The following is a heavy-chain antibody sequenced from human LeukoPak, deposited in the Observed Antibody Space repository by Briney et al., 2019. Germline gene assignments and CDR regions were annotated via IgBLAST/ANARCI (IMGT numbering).Heavy chain of an antibody. CDR3: ARLYCSSTSCYFSRYHNWFDP. V-gene: IGHV1-8*01. CDR2: MNPNSGNT. Sequence: ASVKVSCKASGYTFTSYDINWVRQAPGQGLEWMGWMNPNSGNTGYAQKFQGRVTMTRNTSISTAYMELSSLRSEDTAVYYCARLYCSSTSCYFSRYHNWFDPWGQGTLVTVSS. D-gene: IGHD2-2*01. CDR1: GYTFTSYD. J-gene: IGHJ5*02.